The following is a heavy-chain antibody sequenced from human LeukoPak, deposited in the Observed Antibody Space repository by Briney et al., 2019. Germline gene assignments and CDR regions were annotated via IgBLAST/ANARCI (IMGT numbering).Heavy chain of an antibody. D-gene: IGHD2-15*01. Sequence: PGRSLRLSCAASGFTFSNYVMSWVRQAPGQGREWVSGINGGGGSTFYAESVTGRFTISRDNSKNTLFLQMNTLRAEDTAVYYCVKDGRRSPPCWGQGTLVTVSS. CDR1: GFTFSNYV. J-gene: IGHJ4*02. CDR2: INGGGGST. CDR3: VKDGRRSPPC. V-gene: IGHV3-23*01.